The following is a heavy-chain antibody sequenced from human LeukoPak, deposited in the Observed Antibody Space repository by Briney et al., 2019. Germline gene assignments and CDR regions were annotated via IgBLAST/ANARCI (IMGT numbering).Heavy chain of an antibody. CDR2: ISSSGSTI. CDR1: GFTFSSYE. V-gene: IGHV3-48*03. J-gene: IGHJ4*02. D-gene: IGHD3-22*01. CDR3: ARDHRSSDYDSSGYSFRGY. Sequence: GGSLRLSCAASGFTFSSYEMNWVRQAPGKGLEWVSYISSSGSTIYYADSAKGRFTISRDNAKNSPYLQMNSLRAEDTAVYYCARDHRSSDYDSSGYSFRGYWGQGTLVTVSS.